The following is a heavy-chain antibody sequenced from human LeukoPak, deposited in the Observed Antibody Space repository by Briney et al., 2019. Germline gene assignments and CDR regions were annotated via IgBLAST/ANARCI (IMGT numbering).Heavy chain of an antibody. Sequence: GGSLRLSCAASGFTFSSYEMNWVRQAPGKGLEWVLYISSSGSTIYYADSVKGRFTISRDNAKNSLYLQMNSLRAEDTAVYYCAELGITMIGGVWGKGTTVTISS. CDR2: ISSSGSTI. D-gene: IGHD3-10*02. J-gene: IGHJ6*04. V-gene: IGHV3-48*03. CDR3: AELGITMIGGV. CDR1: GFTFSSYE.